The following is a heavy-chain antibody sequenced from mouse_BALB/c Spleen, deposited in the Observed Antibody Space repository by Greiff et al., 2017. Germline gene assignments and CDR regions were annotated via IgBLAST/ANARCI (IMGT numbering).Heavy chain of an antibody. D-gene: IGHD1-1*01. CDR2: INPGSGGT. J-gene: IGHJ3*01. V-gene: IGHV1-54*01. CDR3: ARDDYYGSSYLFAY. Sequence: VQLQQSGAELVRPGTSVKVSCKASGYAFTNYLIEWVKQRPGQGLEWIGVINPGSGGTNYNEKFKGKATLTADKSSSTAYMQLSSLTSDDSAVYFCARDDYYGSSYLFAYWGQGTLVTVSA. CDR1: GYAFTNYL.